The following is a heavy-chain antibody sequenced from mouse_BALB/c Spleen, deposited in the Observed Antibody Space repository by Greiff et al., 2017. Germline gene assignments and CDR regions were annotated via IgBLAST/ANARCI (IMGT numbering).Heavy chain of an antibody. D-gene: IGHD1-2*01. CDR3: AREVRLRPYYFDY. CDR2: IWAGGST. Sequence: VQRVESGPGLVAPSQSLSITCTVSGFSLTSYGVHWVRQPPGKGLEWLGVIWAGGSTNYNSALMSRLSISKDNSKSQVFLKMNSLQTDDTAMYYCAREVRLRPYYFDYWGQGTTLTVSS. J-gene: IGHJ2*01. CDR1: GFSLTSYG. V-gene: IGHV2-9*02.